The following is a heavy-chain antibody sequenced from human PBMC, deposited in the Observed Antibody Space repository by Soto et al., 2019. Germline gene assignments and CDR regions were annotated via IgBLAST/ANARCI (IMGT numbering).Heavy chain of an antibody. Sequence: SETLSLTCAVYGGSFSGYYWSWIRQPPGKGLEWIGEINHSGSTNYNPSLKSRVTISVDTSKNQFSLKLSSVTAADTAVYYCARGRYSSSWYSKRSAWSYYFDYWGQGTLVTVSS. CDR2: INHSGST. CDR3: ARGRYSSSWYSKRSAWSYYFDY. D-gene: IGHD6-13*01. CDR1: GGSFSGYY. V-gene: IGHV4-34*01. J-gene: IGHJ4*02.